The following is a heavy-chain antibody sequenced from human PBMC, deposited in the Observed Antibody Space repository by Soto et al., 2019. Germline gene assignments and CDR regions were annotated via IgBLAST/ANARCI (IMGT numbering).Heavy chain of an antibody. CDR1: GFTFSSYA. J-gene: IGHJ4*02. D-gene: IGHD3-16*01. Sequence: EVQLLESGGGLVQPGGSLRLSCAASGFTFSSYAMSWVRQAPGKGLEWVSASSGSGGSTYSADSVKGRFTISRDNSKNTLYMQMNSLRAEDTAVYYCAKDLADMITVGGVIGPYYFDYWGQGTMVTVSS. V-gene: IGHV3-23*01. CDR2: SSGSGGST. CDR3: AKDLADMITVGGVIGPYYFDY.